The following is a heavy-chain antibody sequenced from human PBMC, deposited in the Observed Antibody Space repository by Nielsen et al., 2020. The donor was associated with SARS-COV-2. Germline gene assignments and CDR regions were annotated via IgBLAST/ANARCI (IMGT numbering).Heavy chain of an antibody. D-gene: IGHD2-2*01. CDR2: TSYDESKK. V-gene: IGHV3-33*05. J-gene: IGHJ6*03. CDR3: AREVGDCSSTSRIIFNYYYYYYMDV. Sequence: WLRQPPGKGLEWVALTSYDESKKIYAKSVKGRFAISRDNSKNTLYLQMNSLRAEDTALYHCAREVGDCSSTSRIIFNYYYYYYMDVWGKGTTVTVSS.